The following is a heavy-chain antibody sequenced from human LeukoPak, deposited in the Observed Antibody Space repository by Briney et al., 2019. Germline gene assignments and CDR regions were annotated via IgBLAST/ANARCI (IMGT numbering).Heavy chain of an antibody. CDR2: IYYSGKT. V-gene: IGHV4-31*03. CDR1: GDSISSGGYY. J-gene: IGHJ6*03. Sequence: KPSQTLSLTCTVSGDSISSGGYYCSWTRQHPEWGLEWIGHIYYSGKTYYNPSLKSRVTISPDTSKNQFSLKLTSVTAADTAVYYCARESHPYYYMDVWGKGTTVTVS. CDR3: ARESHPYYYMDV.